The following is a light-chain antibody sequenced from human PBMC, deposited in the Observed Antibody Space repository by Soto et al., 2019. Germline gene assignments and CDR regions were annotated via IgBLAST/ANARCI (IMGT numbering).Light chain of an antibody. V-gene: IGKV1D-16*01. CDR2: AAS. CDR1: QDINSW. Sequence: DVQMTQSPSSLSASVGDRVTITCRASQDINSWLAWYQQKPGNAPKSLIYAASSLQTGAPSRFSCSASATSFTLTSSNLQPEVSAPYYCQHYNIYPLTFGGGPKVEIK. CDR3: QHYNIYPLT. J-gene: IGKJ4*01.